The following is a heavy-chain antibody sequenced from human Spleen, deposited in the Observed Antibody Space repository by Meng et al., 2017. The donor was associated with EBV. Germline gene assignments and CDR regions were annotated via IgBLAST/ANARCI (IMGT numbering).Heavy chain of an antibody. V-gene: IGHV4-4*02. CDR3: ARVELGSAYYFDY. J-gene: IGHJ4*02. Sequence: QVHLQGPGPGLVKPSGTLSLPCTVSGGSITETNWWGWVRQSPGKGLEWIGEIYHSGSSKYNPSFNSRVTISVDKSKNQFSLKVTSVTAADTAMYYCARVELGSAYYFDYWGQGTLVTVSS. CDR2: IYHSGSS. CDR1: GGSITETNW. D-gene: IGHD3-10*01.